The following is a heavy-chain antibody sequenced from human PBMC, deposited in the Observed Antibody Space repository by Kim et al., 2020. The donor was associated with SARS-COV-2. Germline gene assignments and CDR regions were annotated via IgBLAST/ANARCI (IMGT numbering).Heavy chain of an antibody. CDR3: ARGFRAYYYDSSGSGGAFDI. CDR1: GGTFSSYA. Sequence: SVKVSCKASGGTFSSYAISWVRQAPGQWLEWMGGIIPIFGTANYAQKFQGRVTITADESTSTAYMELSSLRSEDTAVYYCARGFRAYYYDSSGSGGAFDIWGQGTMVTVSS. CDR2: IIPIFGTA. V-gene: IGHV1-69*13. D-gene: IGHD3-22*01. J-gene: IGHJ3*02.